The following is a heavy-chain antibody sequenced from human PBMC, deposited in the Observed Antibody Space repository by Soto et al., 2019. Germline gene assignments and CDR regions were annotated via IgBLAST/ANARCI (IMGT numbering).Heavy chain of an antibody. CDR1: GDSVSSNSAA. J-gene: IGHJ6*03. V-gene: IGHV6-1*01. CDR3: ASGYRALDYYYYYYMDV. D-gene: IGHD3-16*02. Sequence: PSPTLSLTCAISGDSVSSNSAAWNWIRQSPSRGLEWLGRTYYRSKWYNDYAVSVKSRITINPDTSKNQFSLQLNSVTPEDTAVYYCASGYRALDYYYYYYMDVWGKGTTVTVSS. CDR2: TYYRSKWYN.